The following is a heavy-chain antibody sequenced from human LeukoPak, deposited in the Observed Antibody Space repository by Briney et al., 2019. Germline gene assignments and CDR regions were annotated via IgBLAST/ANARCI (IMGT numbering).Heavy chain of an antibody. CDR1: GFTVSSNY. D-gene: IGHD3-10*01. CDR2: IYSGGST. Sequence: GGSLRLSCAASGFTVSSNYMSWVRQAPGKGLEWVSVIYSGGSTYYADSVKGRFTISRDNSKNTLYLQMSSLRAEDTAVYYCARVRYYYGSGSYRGFYYFDYWGQGTLVTVSS. V-gene: IGHV3-66*01. CDR3: ARVRYYYGSGSYRGFYYFDY. J-gene: IGHJ4*02.